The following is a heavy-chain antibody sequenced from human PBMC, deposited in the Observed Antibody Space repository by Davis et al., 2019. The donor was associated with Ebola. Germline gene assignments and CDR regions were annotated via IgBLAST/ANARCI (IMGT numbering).Heavy chain of an antibody. CDR3: ARGWGNFDL. V-gene: IGHV3-30*03. Sequence: GESLKISCAASGFTFSDYGMHWVRQSPGKGLEWVAVISSDTNNKLYADSVRGRFTISRDNSKNTLFLQMSSLRAEDTAVYYCARGWGNFDLWGRGTLVTVSS. CDR2: ISSDTNNK. D-gene: IGHD7-27*01. CDR1: GFTFSDYG. J-gene: IGHJ2*01.